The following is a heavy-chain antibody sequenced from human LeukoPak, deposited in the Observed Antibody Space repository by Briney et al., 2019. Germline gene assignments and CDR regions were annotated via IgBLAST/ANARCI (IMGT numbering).Heavy chain of an antibody. CDR1: GFTFSRFA. CDR2: ISGTGSST. CDR3: AKKIKAAHYSSGCFDY. Sequence: GGSLRLSCVASGFTFSRFAMSWVRQAPGKGLEWVSGISGTGSSTYYADSVKGRLTIPRDNSKNTLYLQMHSLRADDTAVYYCAKKIKAAHYSSGCFDYWGQGALVTVSS. J-gene: IGHJ4*02. D-gene: IGHD6-19*01. V-gene: IGHV3-23*01.